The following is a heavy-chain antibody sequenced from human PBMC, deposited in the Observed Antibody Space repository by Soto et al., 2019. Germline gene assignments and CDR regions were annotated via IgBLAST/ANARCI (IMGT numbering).Heavy chain of an antibody. Sequence: GGSLRLSCAASGFTFSSYAMSWVRQAPGKGLEWVSAISGSGGSTYYADSVKGRFTISRDNSKNTLYLQMNSLRAEDTAVYYCAKVARYCSGGSCYSWIYYIDYWGQGTLVTVSS. D-gene: IGHD2-15*01. CDR2: ISGSGGST. J-gene: IGHJ4*02. CDR3: AKVARYCSGGSCYSWIYYIDY. CDR1: GFTFSSYA. V-gene: IGHV3-23*01.